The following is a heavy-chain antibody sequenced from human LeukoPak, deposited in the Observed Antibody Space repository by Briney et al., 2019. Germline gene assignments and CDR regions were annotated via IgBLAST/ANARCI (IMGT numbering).Heavy chain of an antibody. V-gene: IGHV4-34*01. CDR1: GGSFSGYY. CDR2: INHSGST. J-gene: IGHJ6*03. Sequence: SETLSLTCAVYGGSFSGYYCSWIRQPPGKGLEWIGEINHSGSTNYNPSLKSRLTISVDTSKNQFSLKLSSVTAADTAVYYCARGHYYYYYYMDVWGKGTTVTVSS. CDR3: ARGHYYYYYYMDV.